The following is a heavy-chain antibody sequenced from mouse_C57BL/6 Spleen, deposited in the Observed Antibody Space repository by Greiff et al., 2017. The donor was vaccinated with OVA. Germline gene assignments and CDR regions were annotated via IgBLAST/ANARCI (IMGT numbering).Heavy chain of an antibody. V-gene: IGHV1-54*01. D-gene: IGHD2-4*01. CDR1: GYAFTNYL. J-gene: IGHJ4*01. CDR3: ARHYDYDNAMDY. Sequence: VQLQQSGAELVRPGTSVQVSCKASGYAFTNYLIEWVKQRPGQGLEWIGVINPGSGGTNYNEKFKGKATLTADKSSSTAYMQLSSLTSEDSAVYFCARHYDYDNAMDYWGQGTSVTVSS. CDR2: INPGSGGT.